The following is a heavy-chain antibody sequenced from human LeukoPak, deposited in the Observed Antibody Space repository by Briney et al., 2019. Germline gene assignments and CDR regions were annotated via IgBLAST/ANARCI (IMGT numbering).Heavy chain of an antibody. Sequence: GGSLRLSCAASGFTFSSYGLSWVRQAPGKGLEWVSAISGSGGSTYYADSVKGRFTISRDNSKNTLYLQMNSLRAEDTAVYYCAKDWKYFDWLLTFDYWGQGTLVTVSS. V-gene: IGHV3-23*01. CDR2: ISGSGGST. CDR3: AKDWKYFDWLLTFDY. J-gene: IGHJ4*02. D-gene: IGHD3-9*01. CDR1: GFTFSSYG.